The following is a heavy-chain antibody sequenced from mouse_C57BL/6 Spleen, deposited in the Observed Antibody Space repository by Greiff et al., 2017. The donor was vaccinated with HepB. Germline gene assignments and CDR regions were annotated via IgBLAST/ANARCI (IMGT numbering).Heavy chain of an antibody. CDR3: ATLYYSNYPFAY. CDR1: GFSFTSYG. J-gene: IGHJ3*01. CDR2: IWSGGST. D-gene: IGHD2-5*01. Sequence: QVQLKESGPGLVQPSQSLSITCTVSGFSFTSYGVHWVRQSPGKGLEWLGVIWSGGSTDYNAAFISRLSISKDNSKSQVFFKMNSLQADDTAIYYCATLYYSNYPFAYWGQGTLVTVSA. V-gene: IGHV2-2*01.